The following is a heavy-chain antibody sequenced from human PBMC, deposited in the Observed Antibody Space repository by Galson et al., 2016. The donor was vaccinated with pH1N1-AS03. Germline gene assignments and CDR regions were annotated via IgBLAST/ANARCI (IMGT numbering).Heavy chain of an antibody. D-gene: IGHD4-23*01. CDR1: GFTFRSNG. Sequence: SLRLSCAASGFTFRSNGMSWVRQARGKGLEWVAFVNTRGDTIHYADSLKGRFTISRDNAKNGLYLQMNSLRAEDSGLYYCVRTGLTNSFDFWGQGTLVTVSS. J-gene: IGHJ3*01. CDR3: VRTGLTNSFDF. CDR2: VNTRGDTI. V-gene: IGHV3-48*03.